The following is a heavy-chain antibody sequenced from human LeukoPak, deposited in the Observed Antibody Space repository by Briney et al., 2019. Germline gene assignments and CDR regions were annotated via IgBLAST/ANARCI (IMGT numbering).Heavy chain of an antibody. J-gene: IGHJ4*02. CDR2: ISSSGSTI. CDR1: GFIFSSYE. V-gene: IGHV3-48*03. Sequence: PGGSLRLSCAASGFIFSSYEMNWVRQAPGKGLEWVSYISSSGSTIYYADSVKGRFTISRDNAKNSLYLQMNSLRAEDTAVYYCARTNMVRGVIVTPALDYWGQGTLVTVSS. CDR3: ARTNMVRGVIVTPALDY. D-gene: IGHD3-10*01.